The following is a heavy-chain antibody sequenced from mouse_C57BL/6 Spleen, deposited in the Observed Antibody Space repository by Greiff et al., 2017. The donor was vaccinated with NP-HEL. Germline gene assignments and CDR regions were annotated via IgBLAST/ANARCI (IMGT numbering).Heavy chain of an antibody. CDR3: AREGGVTTGY. CDR1: GYTFTSYG. V-gene: IGHV1-81*01. J-gene: IGHJ2*01. CDR2: IYPRSGNT. D-gene: IGHD2-2*01. Sequence: QVQLKQSGAELARPGASVKLSCKASGYTFTSYGISWVKQRTGQGLEWIGEIYPRSGNTYYNEKFKGKATLTADKSSSTAYMELRSLTSEDSAVYFCAREGGVTTGYWGQGTTLTVSS.